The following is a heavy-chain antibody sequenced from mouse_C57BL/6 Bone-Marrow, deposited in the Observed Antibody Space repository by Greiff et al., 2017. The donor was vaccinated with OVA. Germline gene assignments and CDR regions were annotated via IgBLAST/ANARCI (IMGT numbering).Heavy chain of an antibody. CDR2: IYPGGGYN. CDR3: ARGVLTTVVATDWYIDV. CDR1: GFTFTNYW. V-gene: IGHV1-63*01. Sequence: QVQLQQSGAELVRPGTSVKMSCKASGFTFTNYWIGWVQQRPGHGLEWIGDIYPGGGYNYYNAKFKGMATMTADKSSSTAYMQFSSLTSEDSAIFCCARGVLTTVVATDWYIDVWGTGTTVTVSS. J-gene: IGHJ1*03. D-gene: IGHD1-1*01.